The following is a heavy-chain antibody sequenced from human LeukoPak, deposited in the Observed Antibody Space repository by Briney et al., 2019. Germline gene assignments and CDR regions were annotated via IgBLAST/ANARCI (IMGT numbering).Heavy chain of an antibody. CDR3: AKDWDSSGDYYYYYMDV. CDR2: ISGSGGST. D-gene: IGHD3-22*01. CDR1: GFTFSSYA. V-gene: IGHV3-23*01. J-gene: IGHJ6*03. Sequence: GGSLRLSCAASGFTFSSYAMSWVRQAPGKGLEWVSAISGSGGSTYYADSVKGRFTISRDNSKNTLYLQMNSLRAEDTAVYYCAKDWDSSGDYYYYYMDVWGKGTTVTVSS.